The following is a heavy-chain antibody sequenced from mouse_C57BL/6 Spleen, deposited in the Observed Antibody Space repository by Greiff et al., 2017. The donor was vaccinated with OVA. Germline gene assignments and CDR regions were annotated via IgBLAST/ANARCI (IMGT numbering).Heavy chain of an antibody. V-gene: IGHV1-55*01. CDR1: GYTFTSYW. CDR3: AREGSTTAYFDY. Sequence: QVQLKQPGAELVKPGASVKMSCKASGYTFTSYWITWVKQRPGQGLEWIGDIYPGSGSTNYNEKFKSKATLTVDTSSSTAYMQLSSLTSEDSAVYDCAREGSTTAYFDYWGQGTTLTVSS. CDR2: IYPGSGST. D-gene: IGHD1-2*01. J-gene: IGHJ2*01.